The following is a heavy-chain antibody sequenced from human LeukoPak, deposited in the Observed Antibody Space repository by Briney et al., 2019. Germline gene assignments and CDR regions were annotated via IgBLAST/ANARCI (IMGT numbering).Heavy chain of an antibody. Sequence: SETLSLTCTVSGGSISSYYWSWIRQPPGKGLEWIGYIYYSGSTNYNPSLKSRVTISVDTSKNQFSLKLSSVTAADTAVYYCARGSTGYSPRLYYFDYWGQGTLVTVS. CDR3: ARGSTGYSPRLYYFDY. CDR1: GGSISSYY. D-gene: IGHD5-18*01. J-gene: IGHJ4*02. V-gene: IGHV4-59*01. CDR2: IYYSGST.